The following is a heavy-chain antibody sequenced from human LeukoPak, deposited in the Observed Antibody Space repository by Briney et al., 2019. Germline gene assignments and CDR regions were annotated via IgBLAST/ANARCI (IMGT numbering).Heavy chain of an antibody. Sequence: GASVKVSCKASGYTFTSYDINGVRQATGQGVEWMGWMNPNSGNTGYAQEFQGRVTMTRDTSISTAYMELSSLTSEDTAVYYCARRKPTSGAQYWFDPWGQGTLVTVSS. D-gene: IGHD3-10*01. V-gene: IGHV1-8*01. CDR3: ARRKPTSGAQYWFDP. CDR1: GYTFTSYD. J-gene: IGHJ5*02. CDR2: MNPNSGNT.